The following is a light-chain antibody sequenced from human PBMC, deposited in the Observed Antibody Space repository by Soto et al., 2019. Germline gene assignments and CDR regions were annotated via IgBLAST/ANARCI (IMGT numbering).Light chain of an antibody. V-gene: IGKV3-20*01. CDR2: VAS. CDR1: QSVSSNY. J-gene: IGKJ4*01. CDR3: QRYGTSLPLT. Sequence: EIVLTQSPGTLSLSPGDRATLSCRASQSVSSNYLAWYQQTPGQAPRLLIYVASSRATGIPDRFSGSGSGTDFTLTISRLEPEDFAVYYCQRYGTSLPLTFGGGTKVEIK.